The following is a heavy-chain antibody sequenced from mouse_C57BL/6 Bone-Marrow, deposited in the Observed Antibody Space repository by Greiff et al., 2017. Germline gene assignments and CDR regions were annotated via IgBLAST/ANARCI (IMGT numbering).Heavy chain of an antibody. CDR3: SRLPFYYAMDY. CDR2: IWWDDDT. CDR1: GFSLSTFGMG. V-gene: IGHV8-8*01. J-gene: IGHJ4*01. Sequence: QVTLKESGPGILQPSQTLSLTCSFSGFSLSTFGMGVGWIRQPSGKGLEWLAHIWWDDDTYYNPALKSQLTISKDTSKNQVFLKIANVDTADTATYYCSRLPFYYAMDYWGQGTSVTVAS.